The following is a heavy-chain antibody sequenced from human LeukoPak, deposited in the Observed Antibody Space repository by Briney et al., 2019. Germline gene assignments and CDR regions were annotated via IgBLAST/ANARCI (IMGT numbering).Heavy chain of an antibody. J-gene: IGHJ4*02. V-gene: IGHV2-5*02. D-gene: IGHD3-10*01. CDR1: GFSLSTSGVG. CDR3: AHSRVYYYGPGSYFPKTLDY. CDR2: IYWDDDE. Sequence: SGPTLVNPTQTLTLTCTFSGFSLSTSGVGVAWIRRPPGKALEWLALIYWDDDERYSPSLKSRLTLTKDTSKNQVVLTMTDMDPVDTATYYCAHSRVYYYGPGSYFPKTLDYWGQGTLVTVSS.